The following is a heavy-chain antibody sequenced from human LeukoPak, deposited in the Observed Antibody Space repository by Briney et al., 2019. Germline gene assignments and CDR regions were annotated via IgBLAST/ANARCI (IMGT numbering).Heavy chain of an antibody. CDR1: GFTFISYN. CDR2: ITSSTYI. J-gene: IGHJ4*02. CDR3: ARGYSNSLDY. D-gene: IGHD4-11*01. V-gene: IGHV3-21*01. Sequence: GGSLILSCAASGFTFISYNMNWVRQAPGKGLEWVSSITSSTYIYYSDSVKGRFTISRANAKNSLYLQMSSLRAEDTAVYYCARGYSNSLDYWGQGTLVTVSS.